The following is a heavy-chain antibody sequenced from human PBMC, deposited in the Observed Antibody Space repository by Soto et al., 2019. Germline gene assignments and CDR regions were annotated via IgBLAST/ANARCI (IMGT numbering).Heavy chain of an antibody. CDR3: ARGDYKDYYYYGMDV. V-gene: IGHV1-69*13. CDR1: GGTFSSYA. CDR2: IIPIFGTA. Sequence: ASVKVSCKASGGTFSSYAISWVRQAPGQGLEWMGGIIPIFGTANYAQKFQGRVTITADESTSTAYMELSSLRSEDTAVYYWARGDYKDYYYYGMDVWGQGTTVTVSS. D-gene: IGHD4-4*01. J-gene: IGHJ6*02.